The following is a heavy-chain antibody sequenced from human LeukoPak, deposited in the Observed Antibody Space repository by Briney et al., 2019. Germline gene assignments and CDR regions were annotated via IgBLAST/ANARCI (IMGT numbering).Heavy chain of an antibody. CDR3: ARGPPSSSSSGVY. Sequence: SETLSLTCTVSGGSMSNYYWSWIRQPAGKGLEWVGHIYTSGTTSYNPSLKSRVTMSVDTSNNQFSLKLSSVTAADTAVYYCARGPPSSSSSGVYWGQGTLVTVSS. D-gene: IGHD6-6*01. J-gene: IGHJ4*02. CDR1: GGSMSNYY. V-gene: IGHV4-4*07. CDR2: IYTSGTT.